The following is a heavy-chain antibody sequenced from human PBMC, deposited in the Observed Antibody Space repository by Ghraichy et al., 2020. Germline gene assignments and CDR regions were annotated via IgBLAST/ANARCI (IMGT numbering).Heavy chain of an antibody. D-gene: IGHD6-13*01. CDR2: INHSGST. J-gene: IGHJ5*02. Sequence: SETLSLTCAVYGGSFSGYYWSWIRQPPGKGLEWIGEINHSGSTNYNPSLKSRVTISVDTSKNQFSLKLSSVTAADTAVYYCARGRGYSSSGWFDPWGQGTLVTVSS. V-gene: IGHV4-34*01. CDR1: GGSFSGYY. CDR3: ARGRGYSSSGWFDP.